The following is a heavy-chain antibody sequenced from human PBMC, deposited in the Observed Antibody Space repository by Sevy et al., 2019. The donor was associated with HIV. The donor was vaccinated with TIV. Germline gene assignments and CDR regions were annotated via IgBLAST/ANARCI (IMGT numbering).Heavy chain of an antibody. CDR3: AREAVALDY. D-gene: IGHD6-19*01. CDR1: GDSISSNNFY. V-gene: IGHV4-39*02. J-gene: IGHJ4*01. Sequence: SETLSLTCTVSGDSISSNNFYWGWVRQPPEKGLWWIGSIYYTGSTYYNPSLKSRVTISVDTSKNQFSLKLTSVTAADTAVYYCAREAVALDYWGQGTLVTVSS. CDR2: IYYTGST.